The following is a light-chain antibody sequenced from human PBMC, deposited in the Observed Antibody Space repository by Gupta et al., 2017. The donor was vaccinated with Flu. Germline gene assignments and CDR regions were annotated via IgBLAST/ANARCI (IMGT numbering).Light chain of an antibody. CDR2: EVS. CDR3: SSYTTNSVPV. V-gene: IGLV2-14*01. Sequence: QSALTQPASPPGSPGQPITNSCTGTSSDIGVYNYVPWYQQHPGNAPKRIIFEVSNRASGVSNRFSASKSGHTASLTISGLLPEDESHEYYSSYTTNSVPVFGGGTKLTVL. J-gene: IGLJ2*01. CDR1: SSDIGVYNY.